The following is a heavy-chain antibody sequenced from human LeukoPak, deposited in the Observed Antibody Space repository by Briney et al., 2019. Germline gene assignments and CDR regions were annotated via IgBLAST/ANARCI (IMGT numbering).Heavy chain of an antibody. J-gene: IGHJ4*02. CDR1: GLTLSNYG. CDR3: AKRGVVIRVILVGFHKEAYCFDS. D-gene: IGHD3-22*01. CDR2: ISGSGGRP. V-gene: IGHV3-23*01. Sequence: GGSLRLSCAVSGLTLSNYGMSWVRQAPGKGLEWVAGISGSGGRPNYADSVKGRFTISRDNAKNTVYLQMNSLRAEDTAVYFCAKRGVVIRVILVGFHKEAYCFDSWGQGALVTVSS.